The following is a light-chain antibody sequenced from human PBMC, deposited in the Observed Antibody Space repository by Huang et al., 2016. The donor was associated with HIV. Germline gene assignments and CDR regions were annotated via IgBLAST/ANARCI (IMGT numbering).Light chain of an antibody. CDR3: HQYNNWLLS. V-gene: IGKV3-15*01. J-gene: IGKJ4*01. CDR1: RSVSTN. CDR2: GSS. Sequence: IVMTQSPGTLSVSPGKRVTLSCRANRSVSTNLAWYQQRPGQAPRLLIYGSSTRATGIPARFSGSGSGTDFSLTISSLQSEDFAVYYCHQYNNWLLSFGGGTRVDI.